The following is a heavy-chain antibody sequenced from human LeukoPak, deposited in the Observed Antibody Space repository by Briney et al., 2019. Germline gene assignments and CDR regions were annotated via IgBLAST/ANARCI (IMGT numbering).Heavy chain of an antibody. CDR2: ISSSSSYI. J-gene: IGHJ5*02. CDR1: GFTFSSYS. D-gene: IGHD5-18*01. Sequence: KPGGSLRLSCAASGFTFSSYSMNWVRQAPGKGLEWVSSISSSSSYIYYADSVKGRFIISRDNAKNSLYLQMNSLRAEDTAVYYCARDTQLWSQNWFDPWGQGTLVTVSS. V-gene: IGHV3-21*01. CDR3: ARDTQLWSQNWFDP.